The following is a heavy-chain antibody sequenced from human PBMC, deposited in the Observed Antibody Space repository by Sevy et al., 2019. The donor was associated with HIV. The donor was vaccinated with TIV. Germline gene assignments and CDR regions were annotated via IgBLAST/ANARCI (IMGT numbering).Heavy chain of an antibody. Sequence: GGSLRLSCAASGFTFSNAWMSWVRQAPGKGLEWVGRIKSKTDGGTTDYAAPLKGRFTISRDDSKNTLYLQMNSLKTEDTAVYYCTTGDIVVVPAADLDYWGQGTLVTVSS. D-gene: IGHD2-2*01. CDR3: TTGDIVVVPAADLDY. V-gene: IGHV3-15*01. CDR1: GFTFSNAW. J-gene: IGHJ4*02. CDR2: IKSKTDGGTT.